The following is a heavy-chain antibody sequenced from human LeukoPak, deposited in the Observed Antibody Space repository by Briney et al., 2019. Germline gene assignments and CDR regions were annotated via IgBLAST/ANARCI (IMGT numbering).Heavy chain of an antibody. V-gene: IGHV3-23*01. Sequence: GGSLRLSCAASGFTFSSYAMSWVRQAPGKGLEWVSAISGSGGSTYYADSVKGRFTISRDNSKNTLYLQMNSLRAEDMAVYYCAKNWRGYSYGYYYFDYWGQGTLVTVSS. J-gene: IGHJ4*02. D-gene: IGHD5-18*01. CDR1: GFTFSSYA. CDR3: AKNWRGYSYGYYYFDY. CDR2: ISGSGGST.